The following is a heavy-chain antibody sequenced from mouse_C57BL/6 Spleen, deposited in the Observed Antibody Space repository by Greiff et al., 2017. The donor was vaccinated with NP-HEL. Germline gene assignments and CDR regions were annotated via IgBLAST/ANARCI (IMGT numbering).Heavy chain of an antibody. V-gene: IGHV1-55*01. Sequence: VQLQQPGAELVKPGASVKMSCKASGYTFTSYWITWVKQRPGQGLEWIGDIYPGSGSTNYNEKFKSKATLTVDTSSSTAYMQLSSLTSEDSAVYYCARPYYGYVYAKDYWGQGASVTVS. D-gene: IGHD2-9*01. J-gene: IGHJ4*01. CDR1: GYTFTSYW. CDR3: ARPYYGYVYAKDY. CDR2: IYPGSGST.